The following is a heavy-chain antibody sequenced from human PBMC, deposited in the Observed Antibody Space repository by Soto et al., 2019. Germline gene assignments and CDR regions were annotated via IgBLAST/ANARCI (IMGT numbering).Heavy chain of an antibody. Sequence: SETLSLTCTVSGGSISSYYWSWIRQPPGKGLEWIGYIYDSGSTNYNPSLKSRGTISVDTSKNPFSLKLTSVTAADTAVYYCAAPPRYWGQGTLLTVSS. D-gene: IGHD6-6*01. V-gene: IGHV4-59*01. CDR1: GGSISSYY. J-gene: IGHJ4*02. CDR2: IYDSGST. CDR3: AAPPRY.